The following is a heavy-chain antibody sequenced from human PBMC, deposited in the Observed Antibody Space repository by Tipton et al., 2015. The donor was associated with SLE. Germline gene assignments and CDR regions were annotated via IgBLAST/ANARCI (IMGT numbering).Heavy chain of an antibody. V-gene: IGHV4-59*11. CDR2: VYYSGST. J-gene: IGHJ4*02. CDR1: GDSISSRY. Sequence: GLVKPSETLSLTCTVSGDSISSRYWNWIRQPPGKGLEWIGYVYYSGSTNYSPSLKSRVTISVDTPKNQLSLKLSSVTAADTAIYYCTIGQGWLPDYWGQGTLVTVSS. D-gene: IGHD5-24*01. CDR3: TIGQGWLPDY.